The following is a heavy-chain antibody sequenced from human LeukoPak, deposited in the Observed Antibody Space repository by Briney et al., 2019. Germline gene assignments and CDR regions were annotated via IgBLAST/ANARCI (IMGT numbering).Heavy chain of an antibody. D-gene: IGHD3-10*01. J-gene: IGHJ5*02. CDR1: GGSISSGSYY. Sequence: SQTLSLTCTVSGGSISSGSYYWSWIRQPAGKGLEWIGSIYYSGSTYYNPSLKSRVTISVDTSKNQFSLKLSSVTAADTAVYYCARQFYTATVLFWFDLWGQGTLVTVSS. CDR3: ARQFYTATVLFWFDL. CDR2: IYYSGST. V-gene: IGHV4-39*07.